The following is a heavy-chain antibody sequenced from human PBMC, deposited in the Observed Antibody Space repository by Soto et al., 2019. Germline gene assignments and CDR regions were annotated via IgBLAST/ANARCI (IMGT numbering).Heavy chain of an antibody. Sequence: QVQLVESGGGVVQPGRSLRLSCAASGFIFSSYGMHWVRQAPGKGLEWVAVTWYHGNTKNYPDSVKGRFTISRDSSKNKLYLQMNSLRAEDTAVYYCARGRTVIDYWGQGTLVTVSS. CDR1: GFIFSSYG. CDR2: TWYHGNTK. J-gene: IGHJ4*02. V-gene: IGHV3-33*01. D-gene: IGHD4-4*01. CDR3: ARGRTVIDY.